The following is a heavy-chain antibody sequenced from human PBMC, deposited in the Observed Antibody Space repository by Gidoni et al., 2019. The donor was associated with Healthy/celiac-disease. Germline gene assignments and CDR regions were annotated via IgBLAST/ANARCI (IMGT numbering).Heavy chain of an antibody. D-gene: IGHD6-19*01. CDR3: ARLGAVAGTFDY. CDR2: ISSSGSTI. CDR1: GFTFSSYE. Sequence: EVQLVESGGGLVQPGGSLRLSCAASGFTFSSYEMIWVRQAPGKGLEWVSYISSSGSTIYYADSVKGRFTISRDNAKNSLYLQMNSLRAEDTAVYYCARLGAVAGTFDYWGQGTLVTVSS. J-gene: IGHJ4*02. V-gene: IGHV3-48*03.